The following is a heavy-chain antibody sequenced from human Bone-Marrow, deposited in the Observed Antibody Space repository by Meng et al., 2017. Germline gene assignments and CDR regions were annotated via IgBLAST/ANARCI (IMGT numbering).Heavy chain of an antibody. Sequence: GESLKISCAASGFTVSSNYMSWVRQAPGKGLEWVSVIYSGGSTYYADSVKGRFTISRDNSKNTLYLQMNSLRAEDTAVYYCARELPGIAAADLLILFDYWGQGTLVTVSS. V-gene: IGHV3-53*01. D-gene: IGHD6-13*01. CDR3: ARELPGIAAADLLILFDY. CDR1: GFTVSSNY. J-gene: IGHJ4*02. CDR2: IYSGGST.